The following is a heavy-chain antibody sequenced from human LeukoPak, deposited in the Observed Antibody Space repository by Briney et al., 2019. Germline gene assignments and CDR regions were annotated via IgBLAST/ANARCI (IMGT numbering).Heavy chain of an antibody. CDR1: GGSISSSSYY. D-gene: IGHD3-22*01. V-gene: IGHV4-39*01. Sequence: SETLSLTCTVSGGSISSSSYYWGWLRQPPGKGLEWIGSIHYSGSTYYNPSLESRVTISVDTSKNQFSLKLSSVTAADTAVYYCARNYYDSSGYHPPGYWGQGTLVTVSS. J-gene: IGHJ4*02. CDR3: ARNYYDSSGYHPPGY. CDR2: IHYSGST.